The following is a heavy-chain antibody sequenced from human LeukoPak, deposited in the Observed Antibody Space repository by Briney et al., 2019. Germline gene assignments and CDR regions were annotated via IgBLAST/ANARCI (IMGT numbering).Heavy chain of an antibody. CDR2: IIPIFGTA. V-gene: IGHV1-69*13. CDR3: ARVRGDYGDYVVDY. Sequence: GASVKVSCKASGGTFSSYAISWVRQAPGQGLEWMGGIIPIFGTANYAQKFQGRVTTTADESTSTAYMELSSLRSEDTAVYYCARVRGDYGDYVVDYWGQGTLVTVSS. D-gene: IGHD4-17*01. CDR1: GGTFSSYA. J-gene: IGHJ4*02.